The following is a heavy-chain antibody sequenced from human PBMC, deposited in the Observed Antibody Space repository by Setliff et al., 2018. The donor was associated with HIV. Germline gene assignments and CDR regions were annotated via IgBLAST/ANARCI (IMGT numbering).Heavy chain of an antibody. CDR1: GGSFSGYY. CDR3: ARAFCSSASCYGGGDAFDI. D-gene: IGHD2-2*01. J-gene: IGHJ3*02. CDR2: ITHSGST. Sequence: KASETLSLTCAVYGGSFSGYYWTWIRQPPGKGLEWIGEITHSGSTNYNPSLETRVTISVDTSKNQFSLKLSSVTAADTAVYYCARAFCSSASCYGGGDAFDIWGQGTMVTVSS. V-gene: IGHV4-34*01.